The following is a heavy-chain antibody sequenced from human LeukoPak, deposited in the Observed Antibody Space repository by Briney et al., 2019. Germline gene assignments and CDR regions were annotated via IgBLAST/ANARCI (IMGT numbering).Heavy chain of an antibody. CDR3: ARGPPNWGYDY. D-gene: IGHD7-27*01. J-gene: IGHJ4*02. V-gene: IGHV1-8*01. Sequence: AAVNVSCKASGYTFTSYDFNWVRQATGQRPEWMGWMSPNSGDTGYAQKFQDRVTMTRNTSISTAYMELSSLRSDDTAVYYCARGPPNWGYDYWGPGTLVTVSS. CDR2: MSPNSGDT. CDR1: GYTFTSYD.